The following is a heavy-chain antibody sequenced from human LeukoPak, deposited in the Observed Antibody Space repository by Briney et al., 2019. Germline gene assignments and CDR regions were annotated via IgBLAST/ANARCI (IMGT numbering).Heavy chain of an antibody. CDR2: IYPGDSDI. D-gene: IGHD3-22*01. V-gene: IGHV5-51*01. J-gene: IGHJ4*02. CDR3: ASGYYYDSSGYGAFDY. Sequence: GESLKISCKGSGYSFTSYWIGWVRQMPGKGLEWMGIIYPGDSDIRYSPSFQGQVTISADKSISTAYLQWSSLKASDTAMYYCASGYYYDSSGYGAFDYWGQGTLVTVSS. CDR1: GYSFTSYW.